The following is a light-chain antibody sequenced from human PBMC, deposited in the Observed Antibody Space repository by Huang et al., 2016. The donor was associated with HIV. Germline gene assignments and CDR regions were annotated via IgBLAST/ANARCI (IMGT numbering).Light chain of an antibody. CDR2: GAS. Sequence: EIVLTQSPATLSLSPGETATLPCRASQSVGGNLAWYQQKPGQAPRLLSYGASTRAFTIPARFSCSGSGTDFTLTISSLEPEDFAVYYCQQRANWTPTFGGGTKVEIK. CDR1: QSVGGN. CDR3: QQRANWTPT. V-gene: IGKV3-11*01. J-gene: IGKJ4*01.